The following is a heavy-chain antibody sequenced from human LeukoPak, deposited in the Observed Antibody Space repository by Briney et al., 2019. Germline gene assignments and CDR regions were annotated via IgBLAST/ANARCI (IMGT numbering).Heavy chain of an antibody. CDR2: IYSSGTT. CDR3: AREGLDQLQFYYYYYMDV. D-gene: IGHD2-2*01. Sequence: SETLSLTSTVSGGSISSYYWSWIRQPAGKGLEWIGRIYSSGTTNYNPSLKSRVTMSVDTSKNQFSLKLSSVTAADTAVYYCAREGLDQLQFYYYYYMDVWGKGTTVTVSS. J-gene: IGHJ6*03. CDR1: GGSISSYY. V-gene: IGHV4-4*07.